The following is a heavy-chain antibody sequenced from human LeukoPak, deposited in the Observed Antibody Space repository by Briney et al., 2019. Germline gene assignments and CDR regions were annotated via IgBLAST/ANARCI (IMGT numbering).Heavy chain of an antibody. CDR1: GFTFSSYA. Sequence: GGSLRLSCAASGFTFSSYAMSWVRQAPGKGLEWVSSITSSGAATYYADSVKGQFTISRDNSDNTLYLQMNSLRAEDTAVYYCAKDRPNYYGSNGHYYKLNGDCWGQGTLVTVSS. J-gene: IGHJ4*02. CDR3: AKDRPNYYGSNGHYYKLNGDC. D-gene: IGHD3-22*01. CDR2: ITSSGAAT. V-gene: IGHV3-23*01.